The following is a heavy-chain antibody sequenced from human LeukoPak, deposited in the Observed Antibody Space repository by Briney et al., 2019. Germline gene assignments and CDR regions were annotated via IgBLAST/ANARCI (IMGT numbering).Heavy chain of an antibody. CDR3: ARGGYFDWLPHFDY. J-gene: IGHJ4*02. CDR2: IYYSGST. D-gene: IGHD3-9*01. V-gene: IGHV4-59*08. Sequence: SETLSLTCTVSGGSISSYYWSWIRQPPGKGLEWIGYIYYSGSTNYNPSLKSRVTISVDTSKNQFSLKLSSVTAADTAVYYCARGGYFDWLPHFDYWGQGTLVTVSS. CDR1: GGSISSYY.